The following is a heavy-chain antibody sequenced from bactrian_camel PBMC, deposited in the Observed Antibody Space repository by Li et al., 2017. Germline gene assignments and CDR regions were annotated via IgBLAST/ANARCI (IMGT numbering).Heavy chain of an antibody. J-gene: IGHJ4*01. V-gene: IGHV3S40*01. CDR1: GYSFMGRC. CDR2: IVTSNGFT. D-gene: IGHD7*01. Sequence: VQLVESGGGSVETGGSLRLSCVVSGYSFMGRCMGWFRQAPGKERAGVATIVTSNGFTSYADSVKGRFSISRDNAKNTVDLQMSGLTPEDTGMYYCAAVDATWCLPVGVGGEYEYNYWGPGTQVTVS. CDR3: AAVDATWCLPVGVGGEYEYNY.